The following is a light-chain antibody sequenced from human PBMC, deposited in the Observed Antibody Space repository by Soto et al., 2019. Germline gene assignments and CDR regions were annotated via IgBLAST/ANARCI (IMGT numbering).Light chain of an antibody. Sequence: QSALTQPASVSGSPGQSITISCTGTSSDIGTYNYVSWYQQHPGKAPQLMIYDVSNRPSGVSNRFSGSKSGNTASLTISGLQAEDEADYYCSSSTTTNSFVLFGGGTKVTVL. CDR1: SSDIGTYNY. CDR3: SSSTTTNSFVL. J-gene: IGLJ2*01. V-gene: IGLV2-14*03. CDR2: DVS.